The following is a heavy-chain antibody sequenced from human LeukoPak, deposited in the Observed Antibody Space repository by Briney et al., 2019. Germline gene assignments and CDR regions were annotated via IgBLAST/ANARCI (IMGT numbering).Heavy chain of an antibody. CDR2: ISAYNGNT. CDR3: ARDSIAAAGTGFY. Sequence: ASVKVSCKAPVYAFTSYSISWVRQAPGQGLEWMGWISAYNGNTNYAQKLQSRVTTTADTSTSTAYMELRSLRSADTAVYYCARDSIAAAGTGFYWGQGTLVTVSS. D-gene: IGHD6-13*01. V-gene: IGHV1-18*01. CDR1: VYAFTSYS. J-gene: IGHJ4*02.